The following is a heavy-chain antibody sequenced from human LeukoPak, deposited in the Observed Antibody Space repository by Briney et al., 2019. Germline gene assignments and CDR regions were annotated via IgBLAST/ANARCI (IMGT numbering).Heavy chain of an antibody. CDR1: GGSISSNNW. CDR2: IYYSGST. CDR3: ARAYGSGSAHNWFDP. J-gene: IGHJ5*02. D-gene: IGHD3-10*01. Sequence: SETLSLTCAVSGGSISSNNWWSWVRQPPGKGLEWIGYIYYSGSTNYNPSLKSRVTISVDTSKNQFSLKLSSVTAADTAVYYCARAYGSGSAHNWFDPWGQGTLVTVSS. V-gene: IGHV4-4*02.